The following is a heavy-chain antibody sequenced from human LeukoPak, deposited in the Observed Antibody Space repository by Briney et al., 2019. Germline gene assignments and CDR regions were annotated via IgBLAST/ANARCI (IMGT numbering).Heavy chain of an antibody. CDR2: INPNSGGT. D-gene: IGHD3-10*01. J-gene: IGHJ4*02. CDR1: GYTFTGYH. CDR3: ARVFPDLGFYGSGSYWD. V-gene: IGHV1-2*02. Sequence: VASVKVSCKASGYTFTGYHMHWVRQAPGQGLEWMGWINPNSGGTNYAQKFQGRVTMTRDTSISTAYMELSRLRSDDTAVYYCARVFPDLGFYGSGSYWDWGQGTLVTVSS.